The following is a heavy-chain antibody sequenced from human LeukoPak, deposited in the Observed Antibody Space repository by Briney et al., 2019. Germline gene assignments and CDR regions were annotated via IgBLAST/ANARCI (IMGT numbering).Heavy chain of an antibody. V-gene: IGHV4-39*01. CDR1: GGSFNSSSYF. Sequence: SETLSLTCTVSGGSFNSSSYFWGWIRQPPGKGLEWTGSIYYSGSTYYNPSLKSRVTIFADTSKNQFSLKLSSVTAADTAVYYCARPLGYCSSTSCYPYAFDIWGQGTMVTVSS. D-gene: IGHD2-2*01. CDR3: ARPLGYCSSTSCYPYAFDI. J-gene: IGHJ3*02. CDR2: IYYSGST.